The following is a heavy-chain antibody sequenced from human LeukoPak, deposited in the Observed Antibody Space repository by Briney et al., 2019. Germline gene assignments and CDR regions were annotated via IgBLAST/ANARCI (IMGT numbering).Heavy chain of an antibody. CDR2: IYSGGST. V-gene: IGHV4-39*01. J-gene: IGHJ6*02. CDR1: GGSISSSIYY. CDR3: ARRIRYYYGMDV. Sequence: PSETLSLTCTVSGGSISSSIYYWDWIRQPPGKGLDWIANIYSGGSTYYNPSLKRRVTISVDTSKNQFSLKLSSVTAADTAVYYCARRIRYYYGMDVWGQGTTVTVSS.